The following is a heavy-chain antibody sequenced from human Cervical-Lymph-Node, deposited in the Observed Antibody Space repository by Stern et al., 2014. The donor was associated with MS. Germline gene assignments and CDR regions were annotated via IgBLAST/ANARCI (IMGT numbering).Heavy chain of an antibody. Sequence: VQLVESGGGVVQPGRSLRLSCAASGFIFSSYGMHWVRQAPGKGLEWVALISYDRSNNHYADSVKGRFIISRDNSKNTLYLQMNSLRAEDTAVYYCAKDEEATTYYYYGMDVWGQGTTVTVSS. J-gene: IGHJ6*02. D-gene: IGHD1-26*01. CDR2: ISYDRSNN. CDR1: GFIFSSYG. V-gene: IGHV3-30*18. CDR3: AKDEEATTYYYYGMDV.